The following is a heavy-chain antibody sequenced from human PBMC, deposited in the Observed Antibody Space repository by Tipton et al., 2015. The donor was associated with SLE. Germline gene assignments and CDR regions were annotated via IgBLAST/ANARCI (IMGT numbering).Heavy chain of an antibody. CDR1: GFTFSYYT. CDR2: ISSSSSTI. D-gene: IGHD6-13*01. V-gene: IGHV3-48*01. Sequence: SLRLSCAASGFTFSYYTMNWVRQAPGKGLEWVSYISSSSSTIYYADSVKGRFTISRDNAKNSLYLQMNSLRAEDTAVYYCARVFTHSSSWYVGWFDPWGQGTLVTVSS. J-gene: IGHJ5*02. CDR3: ARVFTHSSSWYVGWFDP.